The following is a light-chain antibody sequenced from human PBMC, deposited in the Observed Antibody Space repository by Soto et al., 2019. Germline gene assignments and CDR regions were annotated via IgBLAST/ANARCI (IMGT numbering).Light chain of an antibody. J-gene: IGKJ4*01. CDR2: GAS. Sequence: EIVMTQSPATLSVSPGERATLSCRASQSVSSNLAWYQQKPGQAPRLLIYGASTRATGIPARFSGSGSGTEFTLTISSLQSEDFAVYYCKQYNNWPSWLTFVGGTKVEIK. V-gene: IGKV3D-15*01. CDR3: KQYNNWPSWLT. CDR1: QSVSSN.